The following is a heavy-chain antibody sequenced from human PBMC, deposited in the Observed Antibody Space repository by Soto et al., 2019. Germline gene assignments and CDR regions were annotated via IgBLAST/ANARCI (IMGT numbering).Heavy chain of an antibody. D-gene: IGHD3-10*01. Sequence: PSETLSLTCTVSGGSISSGGYYWSWIRQHPGKGLEWIGYIYYSGSTYYNPSLKSRVTISVDTSKNQFSLKLSSVTAADTAVYYCARRGGFGDYYYYGMDVWGQGTTVTSP. CDR1: GGSISSGGYY. CDR3: ARRGGFGDYYYYGMDV. J-gene: IGHJ6*02. V-gene: IGHV4-31*03. CDR2: IYYSGST.